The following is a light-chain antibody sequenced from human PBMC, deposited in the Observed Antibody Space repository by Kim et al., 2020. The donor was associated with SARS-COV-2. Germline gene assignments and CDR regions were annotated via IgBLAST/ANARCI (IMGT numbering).Light chain of an antibody. J-gene: IGKJ2*02. Sequence: DIQMSQSPSSLSAYVGDSVTITCQASQDIKKYLNWFQQKPGKVPKLLIYDVSKLTTGVPSRFSGSGSGTDFTFTISSLQPEDIATYYCLQYDSLPRTFGQGTKLEI. V-gene: IGKV1-33*01. CDR1: QDIKKY. CDR2: DVS. CDR3: LQYDSLPRT.